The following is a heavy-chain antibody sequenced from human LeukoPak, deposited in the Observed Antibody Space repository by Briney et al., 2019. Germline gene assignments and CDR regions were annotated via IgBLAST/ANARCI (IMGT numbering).Heavy chain of an antibody. D-gene: IGHD3-10*01. CDR3: ITERSGAFDL. CDR2: SKSKTDGGTT. Sequence: PGGSLRLSCAASGFTFSNAWMNWVRQAPGRGLEWVGPSKSKTDGGTTDYAAPVKGRFSISRDDSKNTLYLQMNSLKTEDTAVYYCITERSGAFDLWGQGTMVTVSS. V-gene: IGHV3-15*01. J-gene: IGHJ3*01. CDR1: GFTFSNAW.